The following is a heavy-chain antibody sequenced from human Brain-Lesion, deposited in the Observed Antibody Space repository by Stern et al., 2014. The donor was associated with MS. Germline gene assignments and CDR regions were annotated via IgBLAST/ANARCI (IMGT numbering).Heavy chain of an antibody. Sequence: MQLVESGAEVKKPGASVKVSCKTSGYIFTGYYIHWVRQAPGQGLEWMAWINPNTGGTKYAQKFQGRVTMSRDTSISTAYVELSSLTSDDTDVYYCARDQRGITIFGVVTDYYYLGMDVWGQGTTVTVSS. D-gene: IGHD3-3*01. V-gene: IGHV1-2*02. CDR2: INPNTGGT. CDR1: GYIFTGYY. J-gene: IGHJ6*02. CDR3: ARDQRGITIFGVVTDYYYLGMDV.